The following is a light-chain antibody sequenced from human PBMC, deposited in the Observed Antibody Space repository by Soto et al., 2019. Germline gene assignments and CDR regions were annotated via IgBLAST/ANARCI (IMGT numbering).Light chain of an antibody. J-gene: IGKJ5*01. CDR3: QQRSNWPIT. V-gene: IGKV3-11*01. CDR2: DAS. Sequence: EIVLTQSPATLSFRRGPIDTLSHRASQSVSSYLAWYQQKPGQAPRLLIYDASNRATGIPARFSGSGSGTDFTLTISSLEPEDFAVYYCQQRSNWPITFGQGTRLEIK. CDR1: QSVSSY.